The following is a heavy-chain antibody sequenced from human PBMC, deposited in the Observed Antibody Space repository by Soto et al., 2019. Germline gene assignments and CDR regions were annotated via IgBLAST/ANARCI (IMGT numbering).Heavy chain of an antibody. CDR1: GGSISSGGYY. CDR3: ARYNRRQGYWFDP. D-gene: IGHD1-20*01. J-gene: IGHJ5*02. V-gene: IGHV4-31*03. Sequence: QVQLQESGPGLLKPSQTLSLTCSVSGGSISSGGYYWSWIRQRPGKGLDWIGYIYYTGTTDYNPSLKSRLIISVDTSKNHFSLKLSSVTAADTAVYYCARYNRRQGYWFDPWGQGTLVTVSS. CDR2: IYYTGTT.